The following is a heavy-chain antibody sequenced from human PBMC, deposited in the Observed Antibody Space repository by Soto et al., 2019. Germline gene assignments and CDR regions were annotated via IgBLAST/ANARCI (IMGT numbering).Heavy chain of an antibody. D-gene: IGHD2-2*01. CDR1: GVSISNYY. CDR3: ARHPVGRTSPPYFDS. V-gene: IGHV4-59*08. CDR2: IYYSGST. Sequence: PSETLSLTCTVSGVSISNYYWSWIRQPPGKGLEWIGYIYYSGSTNYNPSLKSRVTISVDTPKNQFSLELSSMTAADTAVYYCARHPVGRTSPPYFDSWGQGTLVTVSS. J-gene: IGHJ4*02.